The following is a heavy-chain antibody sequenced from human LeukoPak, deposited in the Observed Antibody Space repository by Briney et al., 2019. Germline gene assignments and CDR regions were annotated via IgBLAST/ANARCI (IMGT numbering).Heavy chain of an antibody. CDR3: VKDPGLLEWFGADAFDI. CDR2: ISSNGGST. Sequence: GGSLRLSCSASGFTFSSYAMHWVRQAPGKGLEYVSAISSNGGSTYYAVSVKGRFTISRDNSKNTLYLQMSSLRAEDTAVYYCVKDPGLLEWFGADAFDIWGQGTMVTVSS. V-gene: IGHV3-64D*09. J-gene: IGHJ3*02. D-gene: IGHD3-3*01. CDR1: GFTFSSYA.